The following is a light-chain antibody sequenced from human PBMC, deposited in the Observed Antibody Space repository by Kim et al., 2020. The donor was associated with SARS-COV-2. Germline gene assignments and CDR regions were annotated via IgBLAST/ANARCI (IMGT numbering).Light chain of an antibody. V-gene: IGLV2-8*01. CDR2: EVS. J-gene: IGLJ1*01. Sequence: QSALTQPPSASGSPGQSVTISCTGTSSDVGGYNYVSWYQQHPGKAPKLMIYEVSKRPLGVPDRFSGSKSGNTASLTVSGLQADDEAEYYCSSYSASNNLGVFGTGTKVTVL. CDR1: SSDVGGYNY. CDR3: SSYSASNNLGV.